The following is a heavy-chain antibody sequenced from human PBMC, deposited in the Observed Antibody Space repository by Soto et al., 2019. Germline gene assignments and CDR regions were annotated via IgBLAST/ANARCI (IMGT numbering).Heavy chain of an antibody. CDR2: IIPIFGTA. CDR1: GDTFSSYA. J-gene: IGHJ4*02. V-gene: IGHV1-69*12. Sequence: QVQLVQSGAEVKKPGSSVKVSCKASGDTFSSYAINWVRQAPGQGLEWMGGIIPIFGTANYAQKSQGRVTITADESTSTAYMELSSLRSEDTAVYYCARLDYGGNSRNFDYWGQGTLVTVSS. D-gene: IGHD4-17*01. CDR3: ARLDYGGNSRNFDY.